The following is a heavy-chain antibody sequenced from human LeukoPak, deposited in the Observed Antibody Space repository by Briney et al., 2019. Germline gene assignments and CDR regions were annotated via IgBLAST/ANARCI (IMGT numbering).Heavy chain of an antibody. CDR2: ISTSGDYI. CDR3: ARDFPTVTTAGAFDI. J-gene: IGHJ3*02. CDR1: GFTFSSYS. V-gene: IGHV3-21*01. D-gene: IGHD4-17*01. Sequence: GGSLRLSCAASGFTFSSYSMNWVRQAPGKGLDWVSSISTSGDYIYYADSVKGRFTISRGNAKNSLYLQMNSLRAEDTAVYYCARDFPTVTTAGAFDIWGQGTMVTVSS.